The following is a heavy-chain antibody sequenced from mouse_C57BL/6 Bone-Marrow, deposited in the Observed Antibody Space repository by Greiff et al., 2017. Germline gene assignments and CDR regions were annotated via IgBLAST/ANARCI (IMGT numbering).Heavy chain of an antibody. J-gene: IGHJ4*01. CDR2: IDPSDSYT. Sequence: QVQLQQPGAELVRPGTSVKLSCKASGYTFTSYWMHWVKQRPGQGLEWIGVIDPSDSYTNYNQKFKGKATLTVDTSSSTAYMQLSSLTSEDSAVYYCARSDLYYAMDYWGQGTSVTVSS. CDR3: ARSDLYYAMDY. CDR1: GYTFTSYW. V-gene: IGHV1-59*01.